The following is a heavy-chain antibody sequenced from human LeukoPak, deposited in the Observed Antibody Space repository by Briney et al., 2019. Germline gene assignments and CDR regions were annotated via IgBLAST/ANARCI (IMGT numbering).Heavy chain of an antibody. Sequence: QPGGSLRLSCAASGFTFSSYEMNWVRQAPGKGLEWVGFIRSKTYGGTADYAASVEGRFTISRDDSNNIVYLQMNSLKTEDTAVYYCTRGLEGFTAYDDFWGQGTLVTVSS. J-gene: IGHJ4*02. V-gene: IGHV3-49*04. CDR1: GFTFSSYE. CDR3: TRGLEGFTAYDDF. CDR2: IRSKTYGGTA. D-gene: IGHD5-12*01.